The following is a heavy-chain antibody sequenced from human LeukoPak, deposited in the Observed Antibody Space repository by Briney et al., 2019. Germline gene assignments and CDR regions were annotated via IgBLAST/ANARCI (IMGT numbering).Heavy chain of an antibody. J-gene: IGHJ4*02. CDR2: IWYDGSNK. Sequence: GGSLRLSCAASGFTFSNYGMHWVRQAPGKGLEWVAVIWYDGSNKYYADSVKGRFTISRDNSKNMLYLQMNSLRAEDTAVYYCARDSRAAADYWGQGTLVTVSS. CDR1: GFTFSNYG. V-gene: IGHV3-33*01. D-gene: IGHD6-13*01. CDR3: ARDSRAAADY.